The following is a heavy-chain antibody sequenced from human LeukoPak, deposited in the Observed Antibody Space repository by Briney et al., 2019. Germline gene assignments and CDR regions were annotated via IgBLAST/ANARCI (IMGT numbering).Heavy chain of an antibody. CDR2: IRYDGRNK. D-gene: IGHD5-24*01. CDR3: AKDDGTSDYFDY. CDR1: GFTFSDYY. J-gene: IGHJ4*02. Sequence: GGSLRLSCAASGFTFSDYYMSWIRQAPGKGLEWVAFIRYDGRNKYYADSVKGRFTISRDNSKNTLYLQMNSLRAEDTAVYYCAKDDGTSDYFDYWGQGTLVTVSS. V-gene: IGHV3-30*02.